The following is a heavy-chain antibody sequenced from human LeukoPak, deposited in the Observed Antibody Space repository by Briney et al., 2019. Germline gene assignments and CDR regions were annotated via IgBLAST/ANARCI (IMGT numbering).Heavy chain of an antibody. D-gene: IGHD6-19*01. CDR2: ISYDGSNK. J-gene: IGHJ4*02. CDR1: GFTFSSYG. V-gene: IGHV3-30*18. CDR3: AKTFGYSSGWYNG. Sequence: GRSLRLSCAASGFTFSSYGMHWVRQAPGKGLEWVAVISYDGSNKYYADSVKGRFTISRDNSKNTLYLQMNSLRAEDTAVYYCAKTFGYSSGWYNGWGQGTLVTVSS.